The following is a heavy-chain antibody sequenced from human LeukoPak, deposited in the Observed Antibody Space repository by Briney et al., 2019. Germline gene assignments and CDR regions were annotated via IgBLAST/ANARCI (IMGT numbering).Heavy chain of an antibody. CDR1: GDSVSSNSAA. CDR3: ARGGDYGDYLLYYYGMDV. V-gene: IGHV6-1*01. D-gene: IGHD4-17*01. Sequence: SQTLSLTCAISGDSVSSNSAAWNWIRQSPSRGLAWLGRTYNRSKWYNDYAVSVKSRITINPDTSKNQFSLQLNSVTPEDTAVYYCARGGDYGDYLLYYYGMDVWGQGTTVTVSS. CDR2: TYNRSKWYN. J-gene: IGHJ6*02.